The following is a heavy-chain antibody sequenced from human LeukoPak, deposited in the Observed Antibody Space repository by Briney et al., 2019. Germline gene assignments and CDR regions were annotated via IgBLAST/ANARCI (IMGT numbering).Heavy chain of an antibody. D-gene: IGHD3-10*01. CDR1: GFPFSSYA. CDR2: ISGGGDYL. J-gene: IGHJ4*02. V-gene: IGHV3-21*01. Sequence: GGSLRLSCAASGFPFSSYAMSWVRQSPGRGLEYVSSISGGGDYLYYADSVRGRFTISRDNAKNSLFLQMNSLRAEDTAVYFCAIALSGVTYGYYFDFRGQGTLVTVSS. CDR3: AIALSGVTYGYYFDF.